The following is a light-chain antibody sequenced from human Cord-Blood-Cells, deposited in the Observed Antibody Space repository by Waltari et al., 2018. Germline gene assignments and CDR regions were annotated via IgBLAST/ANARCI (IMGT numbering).Light chain of an antibody. CDR1: QSIRSY. Sequence: DIQMTQSPSSLSASVGDRVTITCRASQSIRSYLNWYQQKQGKAPKLLIYAASSLQCGVPSRFSGSGSGTDFTLTISSLQPEDFATYYCQQSYSTLEYTFGQGTKLEIK. V-gene: IGKV1-39*01. CDR2: AAS. J-gene: IGKJ2*01. CDR3: QQSYSTLEYT.